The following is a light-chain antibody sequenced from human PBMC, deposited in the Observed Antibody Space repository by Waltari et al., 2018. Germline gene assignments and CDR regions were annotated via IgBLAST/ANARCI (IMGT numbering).Light chain of an antibody. V-gene: IGKV2-28*01. CDR2: LGS. J-gene: IGKJ3*01. Sequence: DIVMTQSPLSLPVTLGEPASISCRSSQNLLDGNGYNYLDWYVQKPGQSPQVLIYLGSNRASGVPDRISGSGSGTEFTLKISRVEADDVGIYYCLQALQVPATFGPGTRVEIK. CDR3: LQALQVPAT. CDR1: QNLLDGNGYNY.